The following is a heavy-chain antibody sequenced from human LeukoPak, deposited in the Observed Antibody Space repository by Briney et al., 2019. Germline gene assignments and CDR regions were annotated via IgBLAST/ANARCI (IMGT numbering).Heavy chain of an antibody. CDR2: IYPGDSDT. D-gene: IGHD5-12*01. Sequence: GESLKISCKGSGYSFTSYWIGWVRQMPGKGLEWMGIIYPGDSDTRYSPSFQGQVTISADKSISTAYLQWSSLKASDTAMYYCARLVPGYSGYAPADYWGQGTLVTVPS. J-gene: IGHJ4*02. V-gene: IGHV5-51*01. CDR1: GYSFTSYW. CDR3: ARLVPGYSGYAPADY.